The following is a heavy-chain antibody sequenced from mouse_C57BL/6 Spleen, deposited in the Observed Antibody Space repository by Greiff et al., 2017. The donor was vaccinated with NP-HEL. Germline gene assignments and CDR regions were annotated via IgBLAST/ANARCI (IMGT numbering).Heavy chain of an antibody. CDR1: GFTFSSYA. CDR2: ISSGGDYI. Sequence: EVMLVESGEGLVKPGGSLKLSCAASGFTFSSYAMSWVRQTPEKRLEWVAYISSGGDYIYYADTVKGRFTISRDNARNTLYLQMSSLKSEDTAMYYCTRAPNYYGSSYYFDYWGQGTTLTVSS. CDR3: TRAPNYYGSSYYFDY. D-gene: IGHD1-1*01. V-gene: IGHV5-9-1*02. J-gene: IGHJ2*01.